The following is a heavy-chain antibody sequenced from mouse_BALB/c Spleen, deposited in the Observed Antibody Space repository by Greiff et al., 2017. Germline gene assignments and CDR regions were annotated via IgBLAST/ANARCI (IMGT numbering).Heavy chain of an antibody. Sequence: VLLQQPGADLVKPGASVKLSCTASGYTFTSYWMHWVKLRPGQGFEWIGTISPSDGGTNYNEKFKRKATLAVDKSSSTAYMQLSSLTSEDSAVYDWTIGVVGESFAYWGQGTLVTVSA. CDR1: GYTFTSYW. CDR2: ISPSDGGT. CDR3: TIGVVGESFAY. J-gene: IGHJ3*01. V-gene: IGHV1S16*01. D-gene: IGHD2-13*01.